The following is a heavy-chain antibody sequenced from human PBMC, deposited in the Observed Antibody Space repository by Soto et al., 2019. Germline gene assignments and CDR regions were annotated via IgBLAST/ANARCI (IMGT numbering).Heavy chain of an antibody. J-gene: IGHJ4*02. CDR2: IFYSGGT. Sequence: SETLSLTCTVSGDSISSGGFYWSWIRQHPGKGLEWIGNIFYSGGTYYNPSLKSRVTISIETSENQISLKLNPVTAADTAVYYCARGRNLGSYHRVFDYWGQGTQVTVSS. V-gene: IGHV4-31*03. CDR3: ARGRNLGSYHRVFDY. D-gene: IGHD3-16*02. CDR1: GDSISSGGFY.